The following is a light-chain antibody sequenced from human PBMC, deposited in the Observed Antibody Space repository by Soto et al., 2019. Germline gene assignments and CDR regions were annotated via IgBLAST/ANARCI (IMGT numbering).Light chain of an antibody. J-gene: IGLJ2*01. CDR3: SSYAGNNLLV. Sequence: QSALTQPPSASGSPGQSVTISCTGTTSAVGGYNYVSWYQQHPGKAPRLMIYEVNKRPSGVPYRFSGSKSGNTASLTVSGLQADDEAVYYCSSYAGNNLLVFGGGTKLTVL. V-gene: IGLV2-8*01. CDR1: TSAVGGYNY. CDR2: EVN.